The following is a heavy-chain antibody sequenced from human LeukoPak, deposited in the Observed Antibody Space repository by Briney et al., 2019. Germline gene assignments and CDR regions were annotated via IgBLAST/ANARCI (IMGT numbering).Heavy chain of an antibody. CDR1: GFTFSSYG. CDR2: ISYDGSNK. D-gene: IGHD6-19*01. CDR3: AKNSPYSSGDYFDY. J-gene: IGHJ4*02. Sequence: GRSLRLSCAASGFTFSSYGMHWVRQAPGKGLEWVAVISYDGSNKYYADSVKGRFTISRDNSKNTLYLQMSSLRAEDTAVYYCAKNSPYSSGDYFDYWGQGTLVTVSS. V-gene: IGHV3-30*18.